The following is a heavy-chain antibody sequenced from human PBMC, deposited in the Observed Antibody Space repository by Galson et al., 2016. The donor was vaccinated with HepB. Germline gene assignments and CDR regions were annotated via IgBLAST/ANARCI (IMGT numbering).Heavy chain of an antibody. J-gene: IGHJ3*02. CDR1: GFIFSSHG. CDR3: ARLILTDGRHAFDI. D-gene: IGHD3-9*01. CDR2: VSNDGSDT. V-gene: IGHV3-30*03. Sequence: SLRLSCAASGFIFSSHGMHWVRQTPGKGLEWVAVVSNDGSDTYYAHSVKGRFTVSRDNSKNTLYLHMNSLTAEDTAVYYCARLILTDGRHAFDIWGQGTKVTVSS.